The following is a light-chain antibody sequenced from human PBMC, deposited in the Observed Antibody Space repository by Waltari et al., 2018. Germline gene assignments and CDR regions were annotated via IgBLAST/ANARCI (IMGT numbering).Light chain of an antibody. CDR1: SSNIGAGYD. CDR2: GTD. J-gene: IGLJ2*01. CDR3: QSYDDSLRASV. Sequence: QSVLTQAPSVFGAPGQRVTISCPGGSSNIGAGYDVNWYQQLPGTAPKLLIYGTDNRPSVVPDRFSASKSGTSASLAITGLQADDEAIYFCQSYDDSLRASVFGGGARLTVL. V-gene: IGLV1-40*01.